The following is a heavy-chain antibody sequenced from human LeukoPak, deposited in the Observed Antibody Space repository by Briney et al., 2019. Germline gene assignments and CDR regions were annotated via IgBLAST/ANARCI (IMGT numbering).Heavy chain of an antibody. D-gene: IGHD3-22*01. CDR1: GFTFSSYS. CDR3: ARAKSISMTRDWFDP. J-gene: IGHJ5*02. V-gene: IGHV3-21*01. CDR2: ISSSSSYI. Sequence: GGSLRLSCAASGFTFSSYSMNWVRQAPGKGPEWVSSISSSSSYIYYADSVKGRFTISRDNAKNSLYLQMNSLRAEDTAVYYCARAKSISMTRDWFDPWGQGTLVTVSS.